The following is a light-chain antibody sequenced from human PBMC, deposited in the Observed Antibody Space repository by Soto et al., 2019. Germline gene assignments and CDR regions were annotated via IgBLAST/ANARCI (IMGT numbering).Light chain of an antibody. Sequence: EIGLTQSPGTLSLSPGERATLSCRASQSVSNNYLAWYQQKPGQAPRLLIYGASTRATGIPARFSGTGFGTEFTLTISSLQSGDSAVYYCQQYNNRPRTFGQGTKVDTK. J-gene: IGKJ1*01. CDR2: GAS. CDR1: QSVSNN. V-gene: IGKV3-15*01. CDR3: QQYNNRPRT.